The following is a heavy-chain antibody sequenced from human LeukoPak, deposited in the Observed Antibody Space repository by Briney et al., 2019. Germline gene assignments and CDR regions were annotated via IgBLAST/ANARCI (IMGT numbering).Heavy chain of an antibody. J-gene: IGHJ5*01. CDR3: ARDMVRGVPPLNWFDS. D-gene: IGHD3-10*01. CDR1: GGSFSSSSYY. Sequence: SETLSRTCTVSGGSFSSSSYYWGWIRQPPGKGLEWIGSIYYSGSTYYNPSLKSRVTISVDTSKNQFSLKLSSVTAPDTGVYYFARDMVRGVPPLNWFDSWGQGTPVTVSS. V-gene: IGHV4-39*01. CDR2: IYYSGST.